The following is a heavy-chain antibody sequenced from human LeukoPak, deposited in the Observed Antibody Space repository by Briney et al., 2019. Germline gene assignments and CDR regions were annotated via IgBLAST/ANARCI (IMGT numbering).Heavy chain of an antibody. D-gene: IGHD3-9*01. CDR1: GFTFSTYS. CDR3: AREYYDILTGYSPGGWFDP. Sequence: GGSLRLSCAASGFTFSTYSMNWVRQAPGKGLEWVSYISSSTGTIFYADSVKGRFTISRDNAKNSLYLQMNSLRAEDTAVYYCAREYYDILTGYSPGGWFDPWGQGTLVTVSS. CDR2: ISSSTGTI. V-gene: IGHV3-48*01. J-gene: IGHJ5*02.